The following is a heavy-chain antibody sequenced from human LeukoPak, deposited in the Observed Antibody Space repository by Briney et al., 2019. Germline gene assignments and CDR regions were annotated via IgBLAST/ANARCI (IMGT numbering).Heavy chain of an antibody. CDR3: ATVDAAMVTRDSYYYGMDV. D-gene: IGHD5-18*01. V-gene: IGHV5-10-1*01. J-gene: IGHJ6*04. Sequence: GESLRISCKGSGYSFTSYWISWVRQMPGKGLEWMGRIDPSDSYTNYNPSFQGHVTISADKSISTAYLQWSSLKASDTAMYYCATVDAAMVTRDSYYYGMDVWGKGTTVTVSS. CDR2: IDPSDSYT. CDR1: GYSFTSYW.